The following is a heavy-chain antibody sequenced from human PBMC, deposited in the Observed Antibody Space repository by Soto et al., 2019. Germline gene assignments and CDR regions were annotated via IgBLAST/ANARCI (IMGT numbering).Heavy chain of an antibody. Sequence: VQLVESGGHLVQPGGSLRLSCAASGFTFSDLYMDWVRQAPGKGLEWVGRARNRANSYSTEYAASVKGRFTVSRDDSRNLLFLQIDTLQTEDTAIYYCARVGPSNYDSFDFWVQGTLVTVSS. J-gene: IGHJ4*02. CDR3: ARVGPSNYDSFDF. V-gene: IGHV3-72*01. D-gene: IGHD4-4*01. CDR1: GFTFSDLY. CDR2: ARNRANSYST.